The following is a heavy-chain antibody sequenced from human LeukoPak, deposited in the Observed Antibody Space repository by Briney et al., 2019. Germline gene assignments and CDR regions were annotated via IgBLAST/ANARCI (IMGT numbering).Heavy chain of an antibody. D-gene: IGHD3-22*01. V-gene: IGHV3-30*03. CDR1: RFTFSSYG. J-gene: IGHJ1*01. Sequence: GGSLRLSCAASRFTFSSYGMNWVRQAPGKGLEWVAVISYDGSNKYYADSVKGRFTISRDNSKNTLYLQMNSLRAEDTAVYYCARDLGYYYDSSGYRGDFQHWGQGTLVTVSS. CDR2: ISYDGSNK. CDR3: ARDLGYYYDSSGYRGDFQH.